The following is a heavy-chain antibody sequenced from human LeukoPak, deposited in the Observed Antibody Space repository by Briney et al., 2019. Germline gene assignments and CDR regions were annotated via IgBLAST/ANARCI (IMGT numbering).Heavy chain of an antibody. J-gene: IGHJ4*02. CDR3: ARIKVGATGIDY. CDR2: INTDGSHI. V-gene: IGHV3-74*01. CDR1: GFTFNNYW. Sequence: GGSLRLSCAASGFTFNNYWMHWVRQAPGKGLVWVSRINTDGSHINYADSVKGRFTFSRDNAKNTLYLQMNSLRAEDAAVYYCARIKVGATGIDYWGQGTLVTVSS. D-gene: IGHD1-26*01.